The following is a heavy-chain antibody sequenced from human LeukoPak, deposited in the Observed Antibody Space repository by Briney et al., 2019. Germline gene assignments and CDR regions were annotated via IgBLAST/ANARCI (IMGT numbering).Heavy chain of an antibody. J-gene: IGHJ6*02. V-gene: IGHV1-69*02. Sequence: SVKVSCKASGYTFTGYYMHWVRQAPGQGLEWMGRIIPILGIANYAQKFQGRVTITADKSTSTAYMELSSLRSEDTAVYYCARNLGYCSSTSCYYYYGMDVWGQGTTVTVSS. CDR3: ARNLGYCSSTSCYYYYGMDV. CDR1: GYTFTGYY. CDR2: IIPILGIA. D-gene: IGHD2-2*01.